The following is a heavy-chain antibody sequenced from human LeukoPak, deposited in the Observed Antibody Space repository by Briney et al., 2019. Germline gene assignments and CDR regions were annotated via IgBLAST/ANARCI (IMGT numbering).Heavy chain of an antibody. CDR3: ARERYCSGGSCYPIWLN. J-gene: IGHJ4*02. Sequence: SVKVSCKASGGTFSSYAISWVRQAPGQGLEWMGGIIPIFGTANYAQKFQGRVTITADESTSTAYMELSSLRSEDTAVYYCARERYCSGGSCYPIWLNWGQGTLVTVSS. V-gene: IGHV1-69*13. D-gene: IGHD2-15*01. CDR2: IIPIFGTA. CDR1: GGTFSSYA.